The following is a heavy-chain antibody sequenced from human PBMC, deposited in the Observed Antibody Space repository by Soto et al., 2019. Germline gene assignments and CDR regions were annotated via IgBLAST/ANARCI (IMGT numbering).Heavy chain of an antibody. CDR2: MNSDGSIT. V-gene: IGHV3-74*01. J-gene: IGHJ4*02. D-gene: IGHD6-13*01. CDR1: GFTFSSYA. CDR3: ARVLAAAGFDC. Sequence: PGGSLRLSCAASGFTFSSYAMSWVRQAPGKGLEWVSRMNSDGSITTYADSVKGRFTISRDNTKNTLYLQMNSLRADDTAVYYCARVLAAAGFDCWGQGTLVTVSS.